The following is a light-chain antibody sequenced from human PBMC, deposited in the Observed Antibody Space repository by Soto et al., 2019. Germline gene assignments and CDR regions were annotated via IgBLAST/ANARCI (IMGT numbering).Light chain of an antibody. CDR3: QHRSNWPGT. CDR2: DAS. V-gene: IGKV3-11*01. CDR1: QSVFNY. Sequence: EIVLTQSPATLSLSLGERATLSCRASQSVFNYLAWYQQKPGQAPRLLIYDASDRATGIPARFTGSGSGTDFTLTISSLEPEDFAVYYCQHRSNWPGTFGQGTKVEIK. J-gene: IGKJ1*01.